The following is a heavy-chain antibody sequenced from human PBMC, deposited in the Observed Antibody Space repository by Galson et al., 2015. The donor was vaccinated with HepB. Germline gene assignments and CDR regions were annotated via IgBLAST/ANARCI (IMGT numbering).Heavy chain of an antibody. D-gene: IGHD3-10*01. CDR3: AKLSSVLLWFGELSDAFDI. CDR1: GFTFSDYA. Sequence: SLRLSCAASGFTFSDYAMTWVRQAPGKGLDWVSTISGSAGDTYYADSVKGRFTISRDNSKNTLYLQMNSLRAEDTAVYYCAKLSSVLLWFGELSDAFDIWGQGTMVTVSS. CDR2: ISGSAGDT. J-gene: IGHJ3*02. V-gene: IGHV3-23*01.